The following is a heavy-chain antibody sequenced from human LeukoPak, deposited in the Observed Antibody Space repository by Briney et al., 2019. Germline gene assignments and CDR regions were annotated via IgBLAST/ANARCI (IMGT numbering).Heavy chain of an antibody. D-gene: IGHD2-21*01. J-gene: IGHJ4*02. V-gene: IGHV1-18*01. CDR1: GYTFTSYG. CDR3: ARVLSLAYCGGDCYL. CDR2: ISAYNGNT. Sequence: ASVKVSCKASGYTFTSYGISWVLQAPGQGLEWMGWISAYNGNTNYAQKLQGRVTMTTDTSTSTAYMELRSLRSDDTAVYYCARVLSLAYCGGDCYLWGQGTLVTVSS.